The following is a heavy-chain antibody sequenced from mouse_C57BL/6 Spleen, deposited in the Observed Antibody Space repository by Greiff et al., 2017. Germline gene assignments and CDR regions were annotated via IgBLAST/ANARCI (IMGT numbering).Heavy chain of an antibody. CDR3: ARGWTIWYFDV. CDR1: GFTFTDYY. CDR2: VYPYTGGT. Sequence: EVQLQQSGPVLVKPGPSVKISCKASGFTFTDYYMNWVKQSHGKSLEWIGLVYPYTGGTSYNQKFKGKATLTVEPSSSTAYMALNSLTSADSAVYYGARGWTIWYFDVWNTGTTVTISS. D-gene: IGHD1-1*02. V-gene: IGHV1-36*01. J-gene: IGHJ1*03.